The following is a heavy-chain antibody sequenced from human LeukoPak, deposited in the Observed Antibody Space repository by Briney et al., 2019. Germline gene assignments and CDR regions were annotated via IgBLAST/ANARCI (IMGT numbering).Heavy chain of an antibody. J-gene: IGHJ4*02. CDR1: GGSFSGYY. V-gene: IGHV4-34*01. Sequence: PSETLSLTCAVYGGSFSGYYWSWIRKPPGKGLEWIGEINHSGSTNYNPFLKSRVTISVDTSKNQFSLKLSSVTAADTAVYYCARGTYYYDSSGLRYFDSWGQGTLVTVSS. CDR2: INHSGST. CDR3: ARGTYYYDSSGLRYFDS. D-gene: IGHD3-22*01.